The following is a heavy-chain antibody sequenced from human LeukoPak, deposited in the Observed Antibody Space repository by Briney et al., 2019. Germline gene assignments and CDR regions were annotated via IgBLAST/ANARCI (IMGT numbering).Heavy chain of an antibody. D-gene: IGHD5-12*01. CDR2: IYYSGST. CDR1: GGSISCGDYY. Sequence: PSETLSLTCTVSGGSISCGDYYWSWIRQPPGKGLEWIGYIYYSGSTYYNPSLKSRVTISVDTSKNQFSLKLSSVTAADTAVYYCAGIVATIGGWFDPWGQGTLVTVSS. CDR3: AGIVATIGGWFDP. J-gene: IGHJ5*02. V-gene: IGHV4-30-4*01.